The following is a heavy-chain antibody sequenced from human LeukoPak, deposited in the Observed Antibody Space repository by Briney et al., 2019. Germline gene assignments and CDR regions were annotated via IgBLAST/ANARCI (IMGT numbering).Heavy chain of an antibody. Sequence: GGSLRLSCAASGFTFSSYAMSWVRQAPGKGLEWVSTIVDTGDGTFYADSVRGRFTISRDSSKNTLYLQMNSLRAGDTAVYYCAKQRGHPLPNYHMDVWGKGTTVTVSS. CDR2: IVDTGDGT. D-gene: IGHD4/OR15-4a*01. CDR3: AKQRGHPLPNYHMDV. CDR1: GFTFSSYA. V-gene: IGHV3-23*01. J-gene: IGHJ6*03.